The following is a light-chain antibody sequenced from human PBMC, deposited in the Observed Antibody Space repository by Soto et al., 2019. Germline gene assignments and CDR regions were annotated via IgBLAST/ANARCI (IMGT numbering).Light chain of an antibody. V-gene: IGKV1-39*01. CDR2: AAS. CDR1: QSISVH. J-gene: IGKJ2*01. CDR3: QQSYITPYT. Sequence: ASVRDTVTITCRASQSISVHLNWYQQKPGEVPKLLIYAASNLHSGVPSRFSGSGSETDFALTISSLQPEDFATYYCQQSYITPYTFGQGTRLEIK.